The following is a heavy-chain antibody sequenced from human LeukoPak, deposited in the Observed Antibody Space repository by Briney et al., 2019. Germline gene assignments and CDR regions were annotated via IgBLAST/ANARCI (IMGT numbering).Heavy chain of an antibody. CDR1: GGSFSGYY. Sequence: SETLSLTCAVYGGSFSGYYWSWIRQPPGKGLEWIGYIYHSGSTYYNPSLKSRVTISVDRSKNQFSLKLSSVTAADTAVYYCARDSGPKKDCSSTSCYLDYWGQGTLVTVSS. J-gene: IGHJ4*02. CDR2: IYHSGST. V-gene: IGHV4-34*01. D-gene: IGHD2-2*01. CDR3: ARDSGPKKDCSSTSCYLDY.